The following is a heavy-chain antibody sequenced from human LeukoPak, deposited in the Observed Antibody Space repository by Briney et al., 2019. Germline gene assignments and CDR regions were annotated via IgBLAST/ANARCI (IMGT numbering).Heavy chain of an antibody. V-gene: IGHV4-39*01. Sequence: SETLSLTCAVSGASISGSGYYLGWIRQPPGKGLEWIGNIYYTGSTYYNASLQSRVTISIDMSKNQFSLRLSSVTAADTAMYYCVKSGGYGLIDYWGQGALVTVSS. CDR1: GASISGSGYY. D-gene: IGHD6-19*01. CDR3: VKSGGYGLIDY. CDR2: IYYTGST. J-gene: IGHJ4*02.